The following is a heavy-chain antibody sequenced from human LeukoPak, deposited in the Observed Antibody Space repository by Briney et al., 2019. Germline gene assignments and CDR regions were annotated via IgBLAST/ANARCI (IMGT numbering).Heavy chain of an antibody. CDR2: INSDWRST. J-gene: IGHJ3*02. D-gene: IGHD4-17*01. Sequence: GGSLRLSCVASGFTFSRYWMHWVRHAPGKGLVWVSRINSDWRSTNYADSVKGRFTISRDNSKNTLYLQMNSLRAEDTAVYYCAKDLSHDYGDYGVLDGFEIWGQGTMVTVSS. CDR3: AKDLSHDYGDYGVLDGFEI. V-gene: IGHV3-74*01. CDR1: GFTFSRYW.